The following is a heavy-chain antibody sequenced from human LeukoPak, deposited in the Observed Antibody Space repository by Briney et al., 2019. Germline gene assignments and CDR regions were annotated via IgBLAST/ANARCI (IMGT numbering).Heavy chain of an antibody. CDR3: ARDSDGSGSQYYYYYYMDV. CDR2: IIPIFGTA. V-gene: IGHV1-69*05. Sequence: ASVKVSCKASGYTFTGYYMHWVRQAPGQGLEWIGGIIPIFGTANYAQKFQGRVTITTDESTSTAYMELSSLRSEDTAVYYCARDSDGSGSQYYYYYYMDVWGKGTTVTVSS. D-gene: IGHD3-10*01. J-gene: IGHJ6*03. CDR1: GYTFTGYY.